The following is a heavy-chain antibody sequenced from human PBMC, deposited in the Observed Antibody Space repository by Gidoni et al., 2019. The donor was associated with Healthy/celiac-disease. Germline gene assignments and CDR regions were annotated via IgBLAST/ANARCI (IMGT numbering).Heavy chain of an antibody. V-gene: IGHV3-48*02. Sequence: EVQLVASGGGLVQPGGSLRLSFAAPGFTFSSFSMNWVRQAPGKGREWVSYISSSSSTIYYADSVKGRFTISRDNAKNSLYLQMNSLRDEDTAVYYGARDNGQGWFGDYYYGMDVWGQGTTVTVSS. D-gene: IGHD3-10*01. J-gene: IGHJ6*02. CDR1: GFTFSSFS. CDR3: ARDNGQGWFGDYYYGMDV. CDR2: ISSSSSTI.